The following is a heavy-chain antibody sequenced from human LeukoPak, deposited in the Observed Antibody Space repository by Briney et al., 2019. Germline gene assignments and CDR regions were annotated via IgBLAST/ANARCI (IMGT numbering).Heavy chain of an antibody. Sequence: GGSLRLSCAASGFTFTNHWMHWVRQAPGKGLVWVSRIRGDGGDTSYADSVKGRFTISRDNAKNTLYLQMDSLGAEDTAVYYCGRDVVLGSGSVDYWDQGVLVTVSS. CDR3: GRDVVLGSGSVDY. CDR1: GFTFTNHW. CDR2: IRGDGGDT. J-gene: IGHJ4*02. V-gene: IGHV3-74*01. D-gene: IGHD3-10*01.